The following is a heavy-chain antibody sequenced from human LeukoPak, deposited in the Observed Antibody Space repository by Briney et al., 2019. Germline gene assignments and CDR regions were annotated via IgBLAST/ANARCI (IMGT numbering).Heavy chain of an antibody. CDR1: GYTFTSYD. V-gene: IGHV1-8*03. J-gene: IGHJ4*02. D-gene: IGHD7-27*01. CDR3: ARDSPWGGFDY. Sequence: ASVKVSCKASGYTFTSYDINWVRQATGQGLEWMGWMNPNSGNTGYAQKFRGRVTITRNTSISTAYMELSSLRSEDTAVYYCARDSPWGGFDYWGQGTLVTVSS. CDR2: MNPNSGNT.